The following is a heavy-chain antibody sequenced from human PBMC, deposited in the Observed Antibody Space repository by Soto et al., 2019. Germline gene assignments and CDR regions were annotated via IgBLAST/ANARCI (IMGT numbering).Heavy chain of an antibody. Sequence: PGWSLRLSCAASGFTFITLAMGWVRQAPGKGLEWVSVIDYSGGTTYYTDSVKGRFTISRDNSKKMLYLQMNSLRAEDTAVYYCAKDATRTDGWYYFDYWGQGALVTVSS. V-gene: IGHV3-23*01. CDR1: GFTFITLA. CDR3: AKDATRTDGWYYFDY. CDR2: IDYSGGTT. D-gene: IGHD6-19*01. J-gene: IGHJ4*02.